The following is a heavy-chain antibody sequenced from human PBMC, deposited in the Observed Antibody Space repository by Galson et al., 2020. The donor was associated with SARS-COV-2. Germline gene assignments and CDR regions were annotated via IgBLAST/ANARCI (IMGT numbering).Heavy chain of an antibody. V-gene: IGHV4-31*03. CDR3: ATSIAAAGVVY. J-gene: IGHJ4*01. CDR2: IYYSGST. CDR1: GGSISSGGYY. D-gene: IGHD6-13*01. Sequence: ASETLSLTCTVSGGSISSGGYYWSWIRQHPGKGLEWIGNIYYSGSTYYNPALKSRGTISVDTSKNQFSLKLSSVTAADTAVYYCATSIAAAGVVYWGHGTLVNVSS.